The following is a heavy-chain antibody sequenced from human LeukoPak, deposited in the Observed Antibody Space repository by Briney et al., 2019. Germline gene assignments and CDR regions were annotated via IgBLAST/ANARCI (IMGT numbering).Heavy chain of an antibody. CDR2: ISGSGGST. D-gene: IGHD6-19*01. CDR3: ARNPGIAVAGTAGFDY. V-gene: IGHV3-23*01. CDR1: GFTFSSYA. Sequence: RAGGSLRLSCAASGFTFSSYAMSWVRQAPGKGLEWVSAISGSGGSTYYADSVKGRFTISRDNSKNTLYLQMNSLRAEDTAVYYCARNPGIAVAGTAGFDYWGQGTLVTVSS. J-gene: IGHJ4*02.